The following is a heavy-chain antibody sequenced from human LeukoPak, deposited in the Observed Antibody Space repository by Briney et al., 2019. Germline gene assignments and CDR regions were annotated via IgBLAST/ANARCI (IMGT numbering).Heavy chain of an antibody. Sequence: SETLSLTCAVSGYSISSGYYWGWIRQPPGKGLEWIGSIYHSGSTYYNPSLKRRVTISVDTSKKQFSLKLSSVTAADTAVYYCARGRSGSYRFDAFDIWGQGTMVTVSS. J-gene: IGHJ3*02. V-gene: IGHV4-38-2*01. CDR3: ARGRSGSYRFDAFDI. D-gene: IGHD1-26*01. CDR1: GYSISSGYY. CDR2: IYHSGST.